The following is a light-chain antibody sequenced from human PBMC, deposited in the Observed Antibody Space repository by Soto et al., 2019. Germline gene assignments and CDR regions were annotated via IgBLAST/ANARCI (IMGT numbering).Light chain of an antibody. CDR1: XXLLHSNGFNY. Sequence: DSVLTSSRLSLLVXPGEXASTXXLXSXXLLHSNGFNYLDWYLKKPGFAPQLLIYLVSNRASGVPDRFSGRGSRTDFTLKISTFESEHVIVYCCIHSVLIPNSFG. CDR3: IHSVLIPNS. J-gene: IGKJ5*01. CDR2: LVS. V-gene: IGKV2-28*01.